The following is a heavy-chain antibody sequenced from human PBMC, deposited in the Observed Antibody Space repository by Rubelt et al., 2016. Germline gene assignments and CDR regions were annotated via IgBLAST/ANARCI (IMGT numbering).Heavy chain of an antibody. CDR3: ARARGYSSGFRDYYFDY. Sequence: GGSLRLSCAASGFTFRSYAMNWVREAPGKGLEWVSAIGGSDERTYYADSVKGRFTISRDNSKNTLHLQMNSLRAEDTAVYYCARARGYSSGFRDYYFDYWGQGTLVTVSS. CDR1: GFTFRSYA. V-gene: IGHV3-23*01. J-gene: IGHJ4*02. D-gene: IGHD5-18*01. CDR2: IGGSDERT.